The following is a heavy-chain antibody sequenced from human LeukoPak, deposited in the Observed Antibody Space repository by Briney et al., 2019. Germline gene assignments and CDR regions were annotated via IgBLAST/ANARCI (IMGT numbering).Heavy chain of an antibody. Sequence: PGGSLRLSCAASGFTVSSNYMSWVRQAPGKGLEWVSVIYSGGSTYYADSVKGRFTISRDNSKNTLYLQMNSLRAEDTAVYYCAEANWGLGDAFDIWGQGTMVTVSS. CDR1: GFTVSSNY. CDR3: AEANWGLGDAFDI. V-gene: IGHV3-66*01. D-gene: IGHD7-27*01. CDR2: IYSGGST. J-gene: IGHJ3*02.